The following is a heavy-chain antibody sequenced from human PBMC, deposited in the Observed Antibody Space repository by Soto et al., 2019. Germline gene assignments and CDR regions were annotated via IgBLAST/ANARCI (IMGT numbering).Heavy chain of an antibody. CDR1: GYTFSDYA. Sequence: ASVEVSCKGSGYTFSDYAMHWVRQAPGQRLEWMGWINSGNGNTKYSQQFQGRVTITRDTSANTAYMELSSLRSEDTAVYYCAGVSRGSNWFDPWGPGTLLTV. D-gene: IGHD3-10*01. V-gene: IGHV1-3*01. CDR3: AGVSRGSNWFDP. J-gene: IGHJ5*02. CDR2: INSGNGNT.